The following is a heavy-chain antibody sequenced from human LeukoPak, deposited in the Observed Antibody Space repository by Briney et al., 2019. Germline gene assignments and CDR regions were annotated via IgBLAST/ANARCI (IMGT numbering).Heavy chain of an antibody. CDR1: GFTVSSNY. CDR2: IYSGGST. J-gene: IGHJ6*03. D-gene: IGHD3-10*01. Sequence: GGSLRLSCAASGFTVSSNYMSWVRQAPGKGLEWVSVIYSGGSTYYADSVKGRFTISRDNSKNTLYLQMNSLGAEDTAVYYYARDREGVTHYYYYYYMDVWGKGTTVTVSS. V-gene: IGHV3-53*01. CDR3: ARDREGVTHYYYYYYMDV.